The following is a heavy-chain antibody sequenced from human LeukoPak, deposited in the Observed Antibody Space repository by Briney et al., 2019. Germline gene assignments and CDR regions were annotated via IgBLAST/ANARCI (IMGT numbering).Heavy chain of an antibody. J-gene: IGHJ1*01. Sequence: SETLSLTCTVSGGSISSSSYYWGWIRQPPGKGLEWIGSIYYSGSTYYNPSLKSRVTISVDTSKNQFSLKLSSVTAADTAVYYCARVLASGYYYQHWGQGTLVTVSS. V-gene: IGHV4-39*07. D-gene: IGHD3-3*01. CDR2: IYYSGST. CDR3: ARVLASGYYYQH. CDR1: GGSISSSSYY.